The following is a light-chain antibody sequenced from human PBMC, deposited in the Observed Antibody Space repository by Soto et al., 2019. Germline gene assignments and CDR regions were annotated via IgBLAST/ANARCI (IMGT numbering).Light chain of an antibody. CDR1: QRMSAW. CDR3: QQYDTYPWT. V-gene: IGKV1-5*01. J-gene: IGKJ1*01. CDR2: DAS. Sequence: DIQMTQSPTTLSASVGDRVIITCRASQRMSAWLAWYQQKPGKAPKLLIYDASSLENGVPSRFSGSGSGTEFTGAISSLQPDDFATYYCQQYDTYPWTFGQGTKVDIK.